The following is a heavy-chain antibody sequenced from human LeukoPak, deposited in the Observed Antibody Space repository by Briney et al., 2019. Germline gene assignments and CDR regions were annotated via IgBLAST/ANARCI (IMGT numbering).Heavy chain of an antibody. D-gene: IGHD3-3*01. CDR2: IYYSGST. CDR3: ARGGVISLPAL. J-gene: IGHJ4*02. V-gene: IGHV4-59*01. CDR1: VGSISTYY. Sequence: SETLSLTCTVSVGSISTYYWSWMRQPPGKGLEWFGHIYYSGSTNYNPPLQSRVTISVDTSKNQFSLKLNSVTAADTAMYYCARGGVISLPALWGQGTLVTVSS.